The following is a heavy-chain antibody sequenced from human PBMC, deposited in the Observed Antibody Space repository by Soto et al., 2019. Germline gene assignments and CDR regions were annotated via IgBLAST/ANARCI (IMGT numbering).Heavy chain of an antibody. CDR2: IYHSGST. J-gene: IGHJ4*02. CDR1: GGSISSSNW. CDR3: ANTVAGTDYFDY. V-gene: IGHV4-4*02. Sequence: LRRTLSLTCAVCGGSISSSNWWSWVRQPPGKGLEWIGEIYHSGSTNYNPSLKSRVTISVDKSKNQFSLKLSSVTAEDTAVYYCANTVAGTDYFDYWGQGTLVTVSS. D-gene: IGHD6-19*01.